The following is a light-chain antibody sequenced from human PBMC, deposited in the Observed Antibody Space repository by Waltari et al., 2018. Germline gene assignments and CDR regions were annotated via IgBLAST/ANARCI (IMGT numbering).Light chain of an antibody. CDR3: SVYMGSGIWV. CDR1: SGSVSSTSY. CDR2: KGT. Sequence: TVVTQEPSLSVSPGGTVTLTYALSSGSVSSTSYATWYRQTPGQAPRTLVYKGTSRSFGVPDRFSGSVLGNKAALTITGAQADDESDYFCSVYMGSGIWVFGGGTKLTVL. V-gene: IGLV8-61*01. J-gene: IGLJ3*02.